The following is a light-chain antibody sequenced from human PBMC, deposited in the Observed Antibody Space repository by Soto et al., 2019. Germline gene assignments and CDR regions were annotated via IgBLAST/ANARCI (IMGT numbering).Light chain of an antibody. Sequence: DIQMTQSPSTLSASVGDRVTITCRASQSISSWLAWYQQKPGKAPKLLIYKASSLESGVPSRFSGSGPGTEFTLTISSLQPDAFATYYCQQYNSYWTFGQGTKVEIK. CDR1: QSISSW. CDR2: KAS. J-gene: IGKJ1*01. V-gene: IGKV1-5*03. CDR3: QQYNSYWT.